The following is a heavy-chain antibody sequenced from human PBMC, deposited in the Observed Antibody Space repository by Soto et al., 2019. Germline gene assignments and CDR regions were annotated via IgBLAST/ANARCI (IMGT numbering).Heavy chain of an antibody. J-gene: IGHJ4*02. CDR3: ARDDIHVDTAMEFDY. Sequence: GASVKVSWKASGYTFTSYARNWVRQAPGQRLEWMGWINAGNGNTKYSQKFQGRVTITTDTSTSTAYMELRSLRSDDTAVYYCARDDIHVDTAMEFDYWGQGTLVTVSS. CDR1: GYTFTSYA. V-gene: IGHV1-3*01. D-gene: IGHD5-18*01. CDR2: INAGNGNT.